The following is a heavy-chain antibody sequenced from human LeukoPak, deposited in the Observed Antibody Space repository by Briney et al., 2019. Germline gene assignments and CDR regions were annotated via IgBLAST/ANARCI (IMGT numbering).Heavy chain of an antibody. J-gene: IGHJ4*02. CDR1: GGSISSGGYY. CDR3: ARGDYGDYVFDY. CDR2: IYYSGST. V-gene: IGHV4-31*03. D-gene: IGHD4-17*01. Sequence: PSQTLSLTCTVSGGSISSGGYYWGWVRQHRGGGREWIVYIYYSGSTYYNPSLKSRVTISVDTSKNRFSLKLSSVTAADTAVYYCARGDYGDYVFDYWGQGTLVTASS.